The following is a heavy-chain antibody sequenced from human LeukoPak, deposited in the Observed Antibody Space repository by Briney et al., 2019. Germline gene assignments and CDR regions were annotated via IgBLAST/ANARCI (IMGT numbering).Heavy chain of an antibody. CDR3: ARSLWFGTSGWFDP. CDR1: GFTFSDYY. Sequence: PGGSLRLSCAASGFTFSDYYMSWIRQAPGKGLEWVSYISSSGSTIYYADSVKGRFTISRDNAKNSLYLQMNSLRAEDTAVYYCARSLWFGTSGWFDPWGQGTLVTVSS. V-gene: IGHV3-11*01. CDR2: ISSSGSTI. J-gene: IGHJ5*02. D-gene: IGHD3-10*01.